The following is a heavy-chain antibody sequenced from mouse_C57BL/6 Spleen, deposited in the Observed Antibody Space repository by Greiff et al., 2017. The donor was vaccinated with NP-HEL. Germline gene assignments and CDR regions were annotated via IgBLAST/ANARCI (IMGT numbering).Heavy chain of an antibody. D-gene: IGHD4-1*01. Sequence: QVQLKQPGAELVKPGASVKLSCKASGYTFTSYWMHWVKQRPGQGLEWIGMIHPNSGSTNYNEKFKSKATLTVDKSSSTAYMQLSSLTSEDSAVYYCARSGDWEGAYWGQGTLVTVSA. CDR1: GYTFTSYW. V-gene: IGHV1-64*01. CDR2: IHPNSGST. J-gene: IGHJ3*01. CDR3: ARSGDWEGAY.